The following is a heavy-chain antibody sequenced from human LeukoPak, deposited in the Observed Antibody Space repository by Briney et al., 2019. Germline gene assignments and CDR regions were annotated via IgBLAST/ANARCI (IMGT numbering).Heavy chain of an antibody. Sequence: GGSLRLSCAASGFTFSSYWMHWARQAPGKGLVWVSRINSDGSSTSYADSVKGRFTISRDNAENSLLLHMNSLRAEDTALYYCARVPATVKADYWGQGTLVTVSS. D-gene: IGHD4-17*01. CDR1: GFTFSSYW. J-gene: IGHJ4*02. CDR3: ARVPATVKADY. CDR2: INSDGSST. V-gene: IGHV3-74*01.